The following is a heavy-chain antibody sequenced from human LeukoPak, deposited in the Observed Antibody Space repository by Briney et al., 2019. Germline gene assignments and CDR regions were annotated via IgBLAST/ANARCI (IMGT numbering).Heavy chain of an antibody. Sequence: QTGGSLRLSCAASGFTFSNAWMSWVRQAPGKGLEWVACISFDGSNTYYVDSVKGRFTISRDNSKNTLYLQMSSLRPEDTALYYCAKDGFWTSRTSYHGAHFFDHWGQGIQVTVSS. CDR2: ISFDGSNT. D-gene: IGHD3/OR15-3a*01. CDR3: AKDGFWTSRTSYHGAHFFDH. J-gene: IGHJ4*02. V-gene: IGHV3-30*18. CDR1: GFTFSNAW.